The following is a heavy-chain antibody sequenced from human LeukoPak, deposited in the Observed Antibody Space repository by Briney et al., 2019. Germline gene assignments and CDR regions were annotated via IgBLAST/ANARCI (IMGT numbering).Heavy chain of an antibody. CDR3: ARRWVWFGEFHLDY. D-gene: IGHD3-10*01. J-gene: IGHJ4*02. CDR1: GYTFTGYY. Sequence: ASVKVSCKASGYTFTGYYMHWVRQAPGQGLEWMGWINPNRGGTNYAQKFQGRVTMTRDTSISTAYMELSRLRSDDTAVYYCARRWVWFGEFHLDYWGQRTLVTVSS. V-gene: IGHV1-2*02. CDR2: INPNRGGT.